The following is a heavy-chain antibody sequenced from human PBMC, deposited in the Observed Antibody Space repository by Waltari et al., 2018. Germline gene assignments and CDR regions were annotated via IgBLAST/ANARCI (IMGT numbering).Heavy chain of an antibody. CDR1: GGTFSSYA. D-gene: IGHD6-6*01. CDR2: IVPMLGIA. V-gene: IGHV1-69*09. CDR3: AGDREQLVRGYWYFDL. J-gene: IGHJ2*01. Sequence: QVQLVQSGAEVKKPGSSVKVSCKASGGTFSSYAISWVRQPPGQGLEWMGRIVPMLGIANDGQKVQGRVTIAADKSTSTAYMGLSSLRSEDTAVYYCAGDREQLVRGYWYFDLWGRGTLVTVSS.